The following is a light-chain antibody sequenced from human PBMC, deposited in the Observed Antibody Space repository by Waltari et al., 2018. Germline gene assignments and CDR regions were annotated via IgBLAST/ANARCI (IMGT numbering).Light chain of an antibody. CDR2: EGS. Sequence: QSALTQPASVSGSPGQSITISCTGTSRDVGSYNLVSWYPQHPGKAPKLMIYEGSKRPSGVSNRFSGSKSGNKASLTISGLQAEDEADYYCCSYAGSSTWVFGGGTKLTVL. V-gene: IGLV2-23*01. J-gene: IGLJ3*02. CDR3: CSYAGSSTWV. CDR1: SRDVGSYNL.